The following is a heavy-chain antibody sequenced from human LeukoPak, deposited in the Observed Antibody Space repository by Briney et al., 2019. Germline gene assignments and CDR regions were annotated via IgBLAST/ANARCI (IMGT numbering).Heavy chain of an antibody. V-gene: IGHV3-30*02. CDR2: IRHDEANS. Sequence: PGGSLRLSCAASGFNLNSYAMHWVRQAPGKGLEWVAVIRHDEANSFYAASVQGRFTISRDTSKKLLYLQMNSLRVEDTAVYYCAKEYTPSSPLGELDSWGQGTLVTVSS. D-gene: IGHD6-6*01. CDR1: GFNLNSYA. CDR3: AKEYTPSSPLGELDS. J-gene: IGHJ4*02.